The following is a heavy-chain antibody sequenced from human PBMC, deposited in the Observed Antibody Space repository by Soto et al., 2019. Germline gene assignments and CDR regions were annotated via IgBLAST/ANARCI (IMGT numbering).Heavy chain of an antibody. CDR1: GFTFNNSG. D-gene: IGHD5-12*01. J-gene: IGHJ6*02. V-gene: IGHV3-30*18. CDR3: VKDRVPGAYGNYYGMDV. Sequence: QGQLVESGGGVVQPGRSLRLSCRVSGFTFNNSGMHWVRQAPGKGLEWMAGISYDGSDKYYADSVKGRVIISRDNSKKTLNLEMNRLRAEDTAIYYCVKDRVPGAYGNYYGMDVWGQGHTVTVSS. CDR2: ISYDGSDK.